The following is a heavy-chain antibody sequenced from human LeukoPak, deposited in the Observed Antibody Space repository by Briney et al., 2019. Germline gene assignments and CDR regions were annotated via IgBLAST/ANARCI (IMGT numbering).Heavy chain of an antibody. J-gene: IGHJ4*02. CDR1: GFKFSAYA. CDR3: VKGGSTGWRYFGT. CDR2: IVGSGEST. Sequence: GGSLRLSCAPSGFKFSAYAMTWVRQAPGKGLEWVSTIVGSGESTYYTDSVKGRFTISRDNSKNWLYVQMNSLRDEDTAVYYCVKGGSTGWRYFGTWGQGTLVTVSS. D-gene: IGHD6-19*01. V-gene: IGHV3-23*01.